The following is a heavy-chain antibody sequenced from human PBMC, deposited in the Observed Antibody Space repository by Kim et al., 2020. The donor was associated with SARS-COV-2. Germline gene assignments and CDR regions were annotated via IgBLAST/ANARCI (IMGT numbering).Heavy chain of an antibody. CDR2: MSSNGGST. CDR3: VKVLLRCY. J-gene: IGHJ4*02. Sequence: GGSLRPSCSASGFTFSSYGMHWVRQAPGKGLEYVSAMSSNGGSTYYADSVKGRFTISRDNSKNTLYLQMSSLRAEDTAVYYCVKVLLRCYWGQGTLVTVS. CDR1: GFTFSSYG. V-gene: IGHV3-64D*09. D-gene: IGHD3-16*01.